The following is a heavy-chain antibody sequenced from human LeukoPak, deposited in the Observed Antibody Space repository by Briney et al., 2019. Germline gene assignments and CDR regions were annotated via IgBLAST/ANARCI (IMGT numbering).Heavy chain of an antibody. J-gene: IGHJ4*02. CDR1: GFTFSSYA. D-gene: IGHD2-2*01. CDR2: ISYDGSNK. V-gene: IGHV3-30*01. Sequence: GGSLRLSCAASGFTFSSYAMHWVRQAPGKGLEWVAAISYDGSNKYYADSVKGRFTISRDNSKNTLYLQMNSLRAEDTAVYYCARNPLKYCSSTSCYLFDYWGQGTLVTVSS. CDR3: ARNPLKYCSSTSCYLFDY.